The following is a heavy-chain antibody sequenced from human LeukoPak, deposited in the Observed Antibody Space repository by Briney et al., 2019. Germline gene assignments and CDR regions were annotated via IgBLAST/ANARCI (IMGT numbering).Heavy chain of an antibody. CDR1: GGSIRSSYYY. Sequence: MASETLSLTCTVSGGSIRSSYYYWGWIRQPPGKGLEWIGYIYYSGSTYYNPSLKSRVTISVDTSKNQFSLKLSSVTAADTAVYYCASGRFLEYYFDYWGQGTLVTVSS. V-gene: IGHV4-31*03. J-gene: IGHJ4*02. CDR2: IYYSGST. D-gene: IGHD3-3*01. CDR3: ASGRFLEYYFDY.